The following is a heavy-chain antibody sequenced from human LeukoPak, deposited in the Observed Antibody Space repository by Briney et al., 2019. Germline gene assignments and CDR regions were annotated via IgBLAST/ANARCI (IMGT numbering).Heavy chain of an antibody. CDR2: ISYDGSNK. J-gene: IGHJ4*02. Sequence: GESLRLSCAASGFTFSSYGMHWVRQAPGKGLEWVAVISYDGSNKYYADSVRGRFTISRDNSKNTLYLHMNSLRPEDTAVYYCAKSRHPYNWNDGAFFDYWGQGTLVTVSS. CDR3: AKSRHPYNWNDGAFFDY. CDR1: GFTFSSYG. D-gene: IGHD1-20*01. V-gene: IGHV3-30*18.